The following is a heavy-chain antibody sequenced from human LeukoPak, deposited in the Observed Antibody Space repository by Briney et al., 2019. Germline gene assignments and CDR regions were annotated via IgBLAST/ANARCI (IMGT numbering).Heavy chain of an antibody. Sequence: PGGSLRLSCAASGFTFSSYWMSWVRQAPGKGLEWVANMKQDGSEIYYVDSVKGRFTISRDNAENSLYLQMNSLRAEDTAVYYCARESTYSYAYALDYWGQGTLVTVSS. CDR2: MKQDGSEI. CDR1: GFTFSSYW. CDR3: ARESTYSYAYALDY. D-gene: IGHD5-18*01. J-gene: IGHJ4*02. V-gene: IGHV3-7*01.